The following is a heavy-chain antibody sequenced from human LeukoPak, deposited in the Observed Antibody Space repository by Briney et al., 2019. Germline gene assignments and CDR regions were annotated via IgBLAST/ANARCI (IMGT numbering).Heavy chain of an antibody. CDR1: GYTFTGYY. Sequence: ASVKFSCKASGYTFTGYYMHWVRQAPGQGLEWMGWINTNTGNPTYAQGFTGRFVFSLDTSVGTAYLQISSLKAEDTAVYYCARKGIAAAGDYWGQGTLVTVSS. D-gene: IGHD6-13*01. J-gene: IGHJ4*02. V-gene: IGHV7-4-1*02. CDR3: ARKGIAAAGDY. CDR2: INTNTGNP.